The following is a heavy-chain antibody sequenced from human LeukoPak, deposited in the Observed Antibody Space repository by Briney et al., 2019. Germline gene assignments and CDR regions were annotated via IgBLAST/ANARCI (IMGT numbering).Heavy chain of an antibody. CDR3: AKVEYSSNIPQH. J-gene: IGHJ1*01. V-gene: IGHV3-23*01. CDR2: ISGSGGST. Sequence: PGGSLRLSCAAYGFTFSGSAMSWVRQAPGKGLEWVSSISGSGGSTYYADSVKGRFTISRDNSKNTQYLQMNSLRAEDTAVYYCAKVEYSSNIPQHWGQGTLVTVSS. CDR1: GFTFSGSA. D-gene: IGHD6-6*01.